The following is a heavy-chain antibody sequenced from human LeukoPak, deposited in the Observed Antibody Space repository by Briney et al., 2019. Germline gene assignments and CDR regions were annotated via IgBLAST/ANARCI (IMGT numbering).Heavy chain of an antibody. V-gene: IGHV3-15*01. CDR2: IKSKTDGGTT. Sequence: SGGSLRLSCAASGFTFSNAWMSWVRQAPGKGLGWVGRIKSKTDGGTTDYAAPVKGRFTISRDDSKNTLYLQMNSLKTEDTAVYYCTTGPLYYDFWSGYSRGYYYYYMDVWGKGTTVTVSS. CDR3: TTGPLYYDFWSGYSRGYYYYYMDV. CDR1: GFTFSNAW. J-gene: IGHJ6*03. D-gene: IGHD3-3*01.